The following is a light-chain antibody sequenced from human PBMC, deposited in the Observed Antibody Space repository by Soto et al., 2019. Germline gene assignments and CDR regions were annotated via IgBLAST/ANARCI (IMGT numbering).Light chain of an antibody. Sequence: EIVMTQSPATLSVSPGERATLSCRASQSVSSNLAWYQQKPGQAPRLLIYGASTRATGIPARFSGSVSGTEFTPTISTLPSEDFAVYCCQQYNNRPLTFGQGTNVDIK. CDR2: GAS. J-gene: IGKJ1*01. CDR3: QQYNNRPLT. V-gene: IGKV3-15*01. CDR1: QSVSSN.